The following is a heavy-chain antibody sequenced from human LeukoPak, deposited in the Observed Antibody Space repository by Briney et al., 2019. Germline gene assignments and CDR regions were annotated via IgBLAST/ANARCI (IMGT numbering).Heavy chain of an antibody. CDR3: ARVSAAIRYYYYYGMDV. CDR1: GGSISSSSYY. V-gene: IGHV4-39*07. J-gene: IGHJ6*02. CDR2: IYYSGST. D-gene: IGHD2-2*02. Sequence: PSETLSLTCTVSGGSISSSSYYWGWIRQPPGKGLEWIGSIYYSGSTYYNPSLKSRVTISVDTSKNQFSLKLSSVTAADTAVYYCARVSAAIRYYYYYGMDVWGQGTTVTVSS.